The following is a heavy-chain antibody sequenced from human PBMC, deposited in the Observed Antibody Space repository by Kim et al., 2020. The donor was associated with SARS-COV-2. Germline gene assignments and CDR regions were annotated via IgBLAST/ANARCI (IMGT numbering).Heavy chain of an antibody. CDR3: VRDGRNYGAVL. CDR1: GFTFSNYG. CDR2: IAGDGDGS. V-gene: IGHV3-64D*06. J-gene: IGHJ4*02. D-gene: IGHD1-7*01. Sequence: GGSLRLSCAGSGFTFSNYGMHWVRQAPGKGLVCVASIAGDGDGSFYADSVEGRFTISRDNAKNTLYLQMNSLRLEDTSVYYCVRDGRNYGAVLWGQGTLVIVSS.